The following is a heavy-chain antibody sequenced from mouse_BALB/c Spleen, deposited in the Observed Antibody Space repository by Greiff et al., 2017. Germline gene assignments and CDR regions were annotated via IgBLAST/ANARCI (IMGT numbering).Heavy chain of an antibody. J-gene: IGHJ4*01. Sequence: VQLVESGAELMKPGASVKISCKATGYTFSSYWIEWVKQRPGHGLEWIGEILPGSGSTNYNEKFKGKATFTADTSSNTAYMQLSSLTSEDSAVYYCARWGTRYYYAMDYWGQGTSVTVSA. CDR1: GYTFSSYW. V-gene: IGHV1-9*01. CDR2: ILPGSGST. CDR3: ARWGTRYYYAMDY. D-gene: IGHD1-1*01.